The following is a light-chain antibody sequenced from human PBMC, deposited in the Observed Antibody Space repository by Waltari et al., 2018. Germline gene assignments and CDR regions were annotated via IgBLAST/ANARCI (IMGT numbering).Light chain of an antibody. CDR1: QSISSY. CDR3: QQSYSTPYT. Sequence: DIQMTQSPSSLSASVGDRVTITCRASQSISSYLNWYPQKPGKAPKLRIYAASSLQSGVPSRFSGSGSGTDFTLTISSLQPEDFATYYCQQSYSTPYTFGQGTKLEIK. CDR2: AAS. V-gene: IGKV1-39*01. J-gene: IGKJ2*01.